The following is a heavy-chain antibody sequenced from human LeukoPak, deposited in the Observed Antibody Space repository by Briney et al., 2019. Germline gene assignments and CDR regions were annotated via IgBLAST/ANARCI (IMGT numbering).Heavy chain of an antibody. D-gene: IGHD4-17*01. V-gene: IGHV4-34*01. J-gene: IGHJ5*02. Sequence: SETLSLTCAVYGGSFSGYYWSWIRQPPGKGLEWIGEINHSGSTNYNPSLKSRVTISVDTSKIQFSLKLSSVTAADTAVYYCARAYTIDTVTKGLDNWFDPWGQGTLVTVSS. CDR3: ARAYTIDTVTKGLDNWFDP. CDR2: INHSGST. CDR1: GGSFSGYY.